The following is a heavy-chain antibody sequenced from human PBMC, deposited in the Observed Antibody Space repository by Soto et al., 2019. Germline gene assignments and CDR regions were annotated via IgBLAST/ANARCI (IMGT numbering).Heavy chain of an antibody. D-gene: IGHD6-13*01. CDR1: GFTFSSYE. CDR3: ARVGSSSWYYYYYGMDV. CDR2: ISSSGSTI. V-gene: IGHV3-48*03. Sequence: GGSLRLSCAASGFTFSSYEMNWVRQAPGKGLEWVSYISSSGSTIYYADSVKGRFTISRDNAKNSLYLQMNSLRAEDTAVYYCARVGSSSWYYYYYGMDVWGQGTTVTVSS. J-gene: IGHJ6*02.